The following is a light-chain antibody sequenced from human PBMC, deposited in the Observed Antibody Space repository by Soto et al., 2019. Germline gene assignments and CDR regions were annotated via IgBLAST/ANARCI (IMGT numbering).Light chain of an antibody. CDR1: QSVSSSY. J-gene: IGKJ1*01. Sequence: EIVLTQSPGTLSLSPGERATLSCRSSQSVSSSYLAWHQQKPGQAPRLLIYNASSRTTGTPDRFSGSGSGTEFNLTRSRLEPEDFAVYDCEQYGNSRGTCGQGTEVDIK. CDR2: NAS. V-gene: IGKV3-20*01. CDR3: EQYGNSRGT.